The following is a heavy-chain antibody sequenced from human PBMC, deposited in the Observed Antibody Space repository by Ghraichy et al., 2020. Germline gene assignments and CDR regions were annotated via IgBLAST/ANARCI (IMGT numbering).Heavy chain of an antibody. CDR1: GFIFSSYA. D-gene: IGHD3-3*01. J-gene: IGHJ4*02. CDR2: ISGSGGST. V-gene: IGHV3-23*01. Sequence: GGSLRLSCAASGFIFSSYAMSWVRQAPGKGLEWVSAISGSGGSTYYADSVKGRFTISRDNSKNTLYLQMNSLRAEDTAVYYCAKVVYDLDYYFDYWGQGTLVTVSS. CDR3: AKVVYDLDYYFDY.